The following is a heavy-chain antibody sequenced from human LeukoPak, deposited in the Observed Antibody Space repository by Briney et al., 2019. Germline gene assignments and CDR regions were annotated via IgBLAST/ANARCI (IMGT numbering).Heavy chain of an antibody. CDR3: ARDPDLPLPIDY. CDR2: INLKSGGT. Sequence: ASVKVSCKASGYTFTSYHMHWVRQAPGQGLEWMGWINLKSGGTRFAQKFQGRVTLTRDTSISTAYMEVSRLTSDDTAVYYCARDPDLPLPIDYWGQGTLVTVSS. D-gene: IGHD3-3*01. J-gene: IGHJ4*02. CDR1: GYTFTSYH. V-gene: IGHV1-2*02.